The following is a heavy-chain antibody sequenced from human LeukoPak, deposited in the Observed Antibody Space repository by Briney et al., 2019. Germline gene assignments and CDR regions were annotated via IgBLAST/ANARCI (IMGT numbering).Heavy chain of an antibody. D-gene: IGHD2-21*02. CDR3: ARCGGDCYTIDY. V-gene: IGHV4-59*01. CDR1: GGSISSYY. J-gene: IGHJ4*02. CDR2: IYYSGST. Sequence: SETLSLTCTVSGGSISSYYWSWIRQPPGKGLEWIGYIYYSGSTNYNPSLKSRVTISVDTSKNQFSLKLSSVTAADTAVYYCARCGGDCYTIDYWGQGTLVTVSS.